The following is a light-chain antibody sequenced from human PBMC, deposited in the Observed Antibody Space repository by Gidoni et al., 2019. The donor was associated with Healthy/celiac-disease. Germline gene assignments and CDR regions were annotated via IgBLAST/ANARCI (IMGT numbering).Light chain of an antibody. Sequence: SDELTQLPTVSVSPGQTARITCSGDVLGENYAEWYQQQPGQPPDLVIYADSARYPGIPERFSGSTSGNTTTLTISRVLTEDEADYYCLSGDEDNWVFGGGTNLSVL. J-gene: IGLJ3*02. CDR3: LSGDEDNWV. CDR2: ADS. V-gene: IGLV3-22*01. CDR1: VLGENY.